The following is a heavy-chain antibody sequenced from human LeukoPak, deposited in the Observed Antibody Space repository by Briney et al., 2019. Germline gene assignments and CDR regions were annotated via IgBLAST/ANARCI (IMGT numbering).Heavy chain of an antibody. Sequence: ASVTVSCKASGYTFTGYYMHWVRQAPGQGLEWMGWINPNSGGTNYAQKFQGRVTMTRDTSISTAYMELSRLRSDDTAVYYCAGSSRTSGDGDFWSGYPPHFDYWGQGTLVTVSS. CDR1: GYTFTGYY. V-gene: IGHV1-2*02. CDR3: AGSSRTSGDGDFWSGYPPHFDY. J-gene: IGHJ4*02. D-gene: IGHD3-3*01. CDR2: INPNSGGT.